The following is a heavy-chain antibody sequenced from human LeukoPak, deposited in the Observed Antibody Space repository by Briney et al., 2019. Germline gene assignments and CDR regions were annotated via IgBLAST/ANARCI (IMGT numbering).Heavy chain of an antibody. CDR3: AKDSAKKYDDY. Sequence: PGGSLRLSCAASGFTFSNYAMSWVRQAPGKGLEWVSAVSGSGGTTYYTDSVKGRFTITRDNSKNILYLQMNSLRVEDTALYYCAKDSAKKYDDYWGQGTLVTVSS. D-gene: IGHD2/OR15-2a*01. V-gene: IGHV3-23*01. CDR1: GFTFSNYA. CDR2: VSGSGGTT. J-gene: IGHJ4*02.